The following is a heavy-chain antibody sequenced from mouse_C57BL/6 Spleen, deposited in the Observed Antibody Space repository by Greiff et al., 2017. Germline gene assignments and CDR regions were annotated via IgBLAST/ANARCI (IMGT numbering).Heavy chain of an antibody. CDR1: GFSLTSYA. D-gene: IGHD2-3*01. CDR3: ARNGDGYYVPYYFDY. J-gene: IGHJ2*01. Sequence: QVQLQQSGPGLVAPSQSLSITCTVSGFSLTSYAISWVRQPPGKGLEWLGVIWTGGGTNYNSALKSRLSISKDNSKSQVFLKMNSLQTDDTARYYCARNGDGYYVPYYFDYWGQGTTLTVSS. V-gene: IGHV2-9-1*01. CDR2: IWTGGGT.